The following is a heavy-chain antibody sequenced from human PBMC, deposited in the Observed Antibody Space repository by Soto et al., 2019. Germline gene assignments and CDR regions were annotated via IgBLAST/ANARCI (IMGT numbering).Heavy chain of an antibody. CDR1: GFSLSTSGVG. J-gene: IGHJ5*02. Sequence: QITLKESGPTLVKPTQTLTLTCSFSGFSLSTSGVGVGWIRQPPGKALEWLAFIYWDDDKTYTPSLKSRLTITKDTSKSQVVLPMINMDPGDTATYDCAHRFVRVPWFDPWGQGTLVTVSS. CDR2: IYWDDDK. CDR3: AHRFVRVPWFDP. V-gene: IGHV2-5*02.